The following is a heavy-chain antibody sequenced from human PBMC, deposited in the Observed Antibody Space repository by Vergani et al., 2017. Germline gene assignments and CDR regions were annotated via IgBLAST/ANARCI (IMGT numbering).Heavy chain of an antibody. CDR3: ARRLGPQVWLDP. V-gene: IGHV3-7*01. CDR1: GFTFSSYW. J-gene: IGHJ5*02. CDR2: IKQDGSEK. D-gene: IGHD5/OR15-5a*01. Sequence: EVQLVESGGGLVQPGGSLRLSCAASGFTFSSYWMSWVRQTPGKGLEWVANIKQDGSEKYYVYFVKGRFTISRDNAKNSLYLQMNSLRDEDTAVYYCARRLGPQVWLDPWGQGTLVTVSS.